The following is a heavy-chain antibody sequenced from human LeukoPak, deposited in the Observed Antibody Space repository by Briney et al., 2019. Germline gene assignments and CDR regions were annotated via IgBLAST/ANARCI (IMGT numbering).Heavy chain of an antibody. V-gene: IGHV4-4*02. J-gene: IGHJ4*02. Sequence: SETLSLTCAVSGGSISSSNWWSWVRQPPGKGLEWIGEIYHSGSTNYNPSLKSRVTISVHKSKNQFSLKLTSVAAADTAAYYCARQGDSGWYYFDYWGQGTLVTVSS. CDR1: GGSISSSNW. CDR2: IYHSGST. D-gene: IGHD6-19*01. CDR3: ARQGDSGWYYFDY.